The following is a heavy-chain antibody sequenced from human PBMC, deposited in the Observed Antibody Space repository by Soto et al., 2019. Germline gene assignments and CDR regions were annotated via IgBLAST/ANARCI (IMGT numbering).Heavy chain of an antibody. CDR3: ARGRRIAVAVRDTAFDI. CDR2: MHYTGFS. Sequence: SETLSLTCSFSGDSVTSHYLTWIRQSPEKGLEWIGYMHYTGFSNYNPSLKSRVTISVDKSKNQFTLKLTSVTVADTAVYYCARGRRIAVAVRDTAFDIWAQGTMVTVSS. V-gene: IGHV4-59*02. CDR1: GDSVTSHY. J-gene: IGHJ3*02. D-gene: IGHD6-19*01.